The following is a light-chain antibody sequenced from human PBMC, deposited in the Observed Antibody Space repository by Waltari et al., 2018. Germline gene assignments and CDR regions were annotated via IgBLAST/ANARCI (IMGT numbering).Light chain of an antibody. CDR2: KDS. CDR1: ILAKKY. J-gene: IGLJ3*02. CDR3: YSAADNNWV. Sequence: SYELTQPSSVSVSPGQTTRITCSGDILAKKYARWFQQKPGQAPVLVIYKDSEQPSGIPERFSGSSSGTTVTLTISGAQIEDEADYYCYSAADNNWVFGGGTKVTVL. V-gene: IGLV3-27*01.